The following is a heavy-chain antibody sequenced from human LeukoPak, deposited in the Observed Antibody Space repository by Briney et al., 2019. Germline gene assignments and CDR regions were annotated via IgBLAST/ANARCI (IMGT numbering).Heavy chain of an antibody. V-gene: IGHV1-18*01. Sequence: GASVNVSFKASGYTFTSYGISWVRQAPGQGVEWMGWISAYNGNTNYAQKLQGRVTMTTDTSTSTAYMELRSLRSDDTAVYYCARGLLYYDSSGYYENFDYWGQGTLVTVSS. CDR1: GYTFTSYG. CDR3: ARGLLYYDSSGYYENFDY. CDR2: ISAYNGNT. J-gene: IGHJ4*02. D-gene: IGHD3-22*01.